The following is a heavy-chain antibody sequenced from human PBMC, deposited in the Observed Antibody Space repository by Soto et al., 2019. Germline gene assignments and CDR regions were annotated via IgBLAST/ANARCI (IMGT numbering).Heavy chain of an antibody. CDR3: ARVTTEVYSSGAMDV. Sequence: ASVKVSCKASGYTFTSYYMHWVRQAPGQGLEWMGIINPSGGSTSYAQKFQGRVTMTRDTSTSTVYMELSSLRSEDTAVYYCARVTTEVYSSGAMDVWGQGATVTVSS. V-gene: IGHV1-46*01. CDR2: INPSGGST. J-gene: IGHJ6*02. CDR1: GYTFTSYY. D-gene: IGHD6-19*01.